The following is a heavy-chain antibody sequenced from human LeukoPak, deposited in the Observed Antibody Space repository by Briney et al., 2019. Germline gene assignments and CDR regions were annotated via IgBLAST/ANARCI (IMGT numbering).Heavy chain of an antibody. CDR2: IKQDASEK. V-gene: IGHV3-7*01. J-gene: IGHJ2*01. CDR1: GFTFNTYW. Sequence: GGSLRLSCAASGFTFNTYWMSWVRQAPGKGLECVAKIKQDASEKYYVDSVKGRFTISRDNAKNSLYLQMNSLRAEDTAVYYCARIFPHYYDSTGPDYWYFDLWGRGTLVTVSS. CDR3: ARIFPHYYDSTGPDYWYFDL. D-gene: IGHD3-22*01.